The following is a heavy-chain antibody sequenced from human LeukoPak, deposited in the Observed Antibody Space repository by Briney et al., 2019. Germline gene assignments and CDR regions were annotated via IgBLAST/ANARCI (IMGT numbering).Heavy chain of an antibody. D-gene: IGHD3-3*01. CDR2: IYYSGST. Sequence: SETLSLTCTVSGGSISSYYWSWIRQPPGKGLDWIGYIYYSGSTNYNPSLKSRVTISVDTSKNQFSLKLSSVTAADTAVYYCAREGDDFWSGYYGYWGQGTLVTVSS. CDR1: GGSISSYY. CDR3: AREGDDFWSGYYGY. J-gene: IGHJ4*02. V-gene: IGHV4-59*01.